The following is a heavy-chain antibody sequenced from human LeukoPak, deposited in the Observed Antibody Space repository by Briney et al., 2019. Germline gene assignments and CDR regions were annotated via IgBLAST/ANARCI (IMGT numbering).Heavy chain of an antibody. CDR3: AKSKAEWYSSGWYYFDY. V-gene: IGHV3-9*01. CDR2: ISWNSGSI. Sequence: GGSLRLSCAASGFTFDDYAMHWVRQAPGKSLEWVSGISWNSGSIGYADSVKGRFTISRDNAKNSLYLQMNSLRAEDTALYYCAKSKAEWYSSGWYYFDYWGQGTLVTVSS. CDR1: GFTFDDYA. D-gene: IGHD6-19*01. J-gene: IGHJ4*02.